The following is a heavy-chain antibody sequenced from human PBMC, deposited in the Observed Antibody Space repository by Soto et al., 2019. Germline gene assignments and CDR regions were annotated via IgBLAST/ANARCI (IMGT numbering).Heavy chain of an antibody. Sequence: QVQLVQSGAEVKKPGSSVKVSCKASGGTFSSYAISWVRQAPGQGLEWMGGIIPIFGTANYAQKFQGRVTITPXXXTXXAHMELRRLRSEESAVYYCATHSTGVPRYYYGMDVWGQGTTVTVSS. CDR2: IIPIFGTA. CDR3: ATHSTGVPRYYYGMDV. CDR1: GGTFSSYA. V-gene: IGHV1-69*05. J-gene: IGHJ6*02. D-gene: IGHD1-1*01.